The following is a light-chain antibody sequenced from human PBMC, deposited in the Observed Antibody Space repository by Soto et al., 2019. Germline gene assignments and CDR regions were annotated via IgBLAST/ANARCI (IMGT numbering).Light chain of an antibody. CDR2: EVS. V-gene: IGLV2-14*01. Sequence: QSALTQPASVSGSPGQSITISCTGTSSDVGGYNYVSWYQQHPGKAPKLMIYEVSNRPSGVSNRFSGSKSGNTASLTISGLQAEDEADYYCSSYTSNNNWVFGGGTKVTVL. CDR1: SSDVGGYNY. CDR3: SSYTSNNNWV. J-gene: IGLJ3*02.